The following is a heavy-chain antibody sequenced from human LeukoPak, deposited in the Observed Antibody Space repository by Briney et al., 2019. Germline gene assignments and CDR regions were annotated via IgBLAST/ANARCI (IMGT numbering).Heavy chain of an antibody. CDR2: ISYDGNSE. D-gene: IGHD2-15*01. CDR1: GFTFSTYT. Sequence: GGSLRLSCAASGFTFSTYTMHWVRQAPGKGLEWVAVISYDGNSEYYADSVKGRFTISRDSSRNTLYLQMNSLRAEDTAVYYCAAEYCGGGFCYTRHSGHDYWGQGTLVTVSS. J-gene: IGHJ4*02. V-gene: IGHV3-30-3*01. CDR3: AAEYCGGGFCYTRHSGHDY.